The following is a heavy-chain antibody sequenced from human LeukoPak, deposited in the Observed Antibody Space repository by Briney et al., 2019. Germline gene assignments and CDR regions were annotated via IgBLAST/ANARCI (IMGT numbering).Heavy chain of an antibody. J-gene: IGHJ4*02. Sequence: AGGSLRLSCAASGFTFSSYWMHWVRQAPGKGLVWVSRINSDGSSTSYADSVKGRFTISRDNAKNTLYLQMNSLRAEDTAVYYCARGASPGIAVAGPEPYFDYWGQGTLVTVSS. CDR3: ARGASPGIAVAGPEPYFDY. CDR1: GFTFSSYW. CDR2: INSDGSST. D-gene: IGHD6-19*01. V-gene: IGHV3-74*01.